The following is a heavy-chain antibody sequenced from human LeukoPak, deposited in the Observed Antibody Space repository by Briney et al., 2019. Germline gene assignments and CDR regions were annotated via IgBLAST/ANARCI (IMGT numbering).Heavy chain of an antibody. V-gene: IGHV3-21*01. Sequence: PGGSLRLSCAASGFTFSSYSMNWVRQAPGKGLEWVSSISSSSSYIYYADSVKGRFTISRDNAKNSLYLQMNSLRAEDTAVYYCARGPQQPKIINWFDPWGQGTLVTVSS. D-gene: IGHD6-13*01. CDR2: ISSSSSYI. J-gene: IGHJ5*02. CDR3: ARGPQQPKIINWFDP. CDR1: GFTFSSYS.